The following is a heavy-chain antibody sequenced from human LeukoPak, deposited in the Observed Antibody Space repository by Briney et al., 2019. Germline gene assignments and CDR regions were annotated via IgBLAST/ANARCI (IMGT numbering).Heavy chain of an antibody. CDR1: GGPFSGYY. Sequence: PSETLSLTCAVYGGPFSGYYWSWIRQPPGKGLEWIGEINHSGSTNYNPSLKSRVTISVDTSKNQFSLKLSSVTAADTAVYYCARVSTVNLDWGAFDIWGQGTMVTVSS. CDR3: ARVSTVNLDWGAFDI. J-gene: IGHJ3*02. D-gene: IGHD4-11*01. CDR2: INHSGST. V-gene: IGHV4-34*01.